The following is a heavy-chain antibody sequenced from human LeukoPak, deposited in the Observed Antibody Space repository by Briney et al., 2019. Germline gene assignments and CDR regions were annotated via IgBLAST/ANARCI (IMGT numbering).Heavy chain of an antibody. CDR3: ARVGWGRLGELSDIPFDY. CDR2: INHSGST. CDR1: GGSFSGYY. V-gene: IGHV4-34*01. J-gene: IGHJ4*02. Sequence: SETLSLTRAVYGGSFSGYYWSWIRQPPGKGLEWIGEINHSGSTNYNPSLKSRVTISVDTSKNQFSLKLSSVTAADTAVYYCARVGWGRLGELSDIPFDYWGQGTLVTVSS. D-gene: IGHD3-16*02.